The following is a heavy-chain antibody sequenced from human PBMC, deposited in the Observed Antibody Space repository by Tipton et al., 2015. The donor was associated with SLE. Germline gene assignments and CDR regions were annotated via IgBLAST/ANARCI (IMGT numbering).Heavy chain of an antibody. D-gene: IGHD3-22*01. J-gene: IGHJ3*02. CDR2: FHYSGNT. Sequence: TLSLTCTVSGGSIRTSCYYWGWTRQPPGKGLEWIGTFHYSGNTDYIPSLRGRVTMSVDTSKNQFSRMMTSVTAADTALYYCAREVDTMKDSDAFDMWGQGTMVTVSS. CDR3: AREVDTMKDSDAFDM. V-gene: IGHV4-39*07. CDR1: GGSIRTSCYY.